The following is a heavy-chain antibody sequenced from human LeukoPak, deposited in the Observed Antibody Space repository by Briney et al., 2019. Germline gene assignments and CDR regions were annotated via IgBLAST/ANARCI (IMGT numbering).Heavy chain of an antibody. D-gene: IGHD2-2*01. Sequence: SVKVSCKASGGTFSSYAISWVRQAPGQGLEWMGGTIPIFGTANYAQKFQGRVTITADESTSTAYMELSSLRSEDTAVYYCARVVGYCSSTSCYSPLDYWGQGTLVTVSS. CDR2: TIPIFGTA. J-gene: IGHJ4*02. CDR1: GGTFSSYA. CDR3: ARVVGYCSSTSCYSPLDY. V-gene: IGHV1-69*13.